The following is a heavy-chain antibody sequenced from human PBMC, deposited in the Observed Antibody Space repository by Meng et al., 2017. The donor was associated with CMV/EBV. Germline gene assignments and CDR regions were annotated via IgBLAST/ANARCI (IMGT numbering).Heavy chain of an antibody. CDR3: ARDLGGGATTGNY. CDR1: GFTFSGYW. D-gene: IGHD1-26*01. V-gene: IGHV3-7*01. CDR2: IKQDGSEK. J-gene: IGHJ4*02. Sequence: GFLRLSCAASGFTFSGYWMSWVRQAPGKGLEWVANIKQDGSEKSYVDSVKGRFTISRDNAKNSLYLQMNSLRAEDTAVYYCARDLGGGATTGNYWGQGTLVTVSS.